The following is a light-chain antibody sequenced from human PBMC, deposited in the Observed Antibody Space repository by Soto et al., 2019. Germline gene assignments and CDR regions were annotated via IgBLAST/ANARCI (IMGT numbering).Light chain of an antibody. CDR3: QQYNNWPPIT. V-gene: IGKV3-20*01. CDR2: GAS. CDR1: QSVSTNY. J-gene: IGKJ5*01. Sequence: EIVLTQSPGTLSLSPGERATLSCRASQSVSTNYLAWYQQKPGQAPRLVVFGASSRATGIPDRFSGSGSRTDFTLTISSLQSEDFAVYYCQQYNNWPPITFGQGTRLEIK.